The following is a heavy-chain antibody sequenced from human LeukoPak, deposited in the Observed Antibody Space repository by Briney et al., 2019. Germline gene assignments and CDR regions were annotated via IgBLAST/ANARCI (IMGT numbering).Heavy chain of an antibody. J-gene: IGHJ4*02. CDR2: VSSSSSYI. V-gene: IGHV3-21*01. CDR3: ARDGARWLVESHPY. D-gene: IGHD6-19*01. Sequence: PGGSLRLSCAASGFTFSSYSMNWVRQAPGKGLEWVSSVSSSSSYIYYADSVKGRFTISRDNAKNSLYLQMNSLRAEDTAVYYCARDGARWLVESHPYWGQGTLVTVSS. CDR1: GFTFSSYS.